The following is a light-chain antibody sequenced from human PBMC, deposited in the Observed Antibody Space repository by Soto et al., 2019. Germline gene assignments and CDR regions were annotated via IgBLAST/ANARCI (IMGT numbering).Light chain of an antibody. V-gene: IGKV3-20*01. Sequence: EIVLTQSPGTLSLSPGERASLSCRASQSVSSSYLAWYQRKPGQAPRLLIYGASSRATGIPDRFSGSGSGTDFTLTISRLEPEDFAVYHCQEYASSPRTFGQGTRLEIK. CDR2: GAS. CDR1: QSVSSSY. CDR3: QEYASSPRT. J-gene: IGKJ5*01.